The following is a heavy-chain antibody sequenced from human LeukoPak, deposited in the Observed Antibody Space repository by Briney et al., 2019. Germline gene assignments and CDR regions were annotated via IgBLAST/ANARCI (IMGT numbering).Heavy chain of an antibody. CDR2: TYYRSKWYN. CDR1: GDSV. Sequence: SQTLSLTCAISGDSVRQSPSRGLGWLGRTYYRSKWYNDYAVSVKGRITISADTSKNQFSLQLNSVTPEDTAVYYCARSISGLGDWGQGTLVTVSS. V-gene: IGHV6-1*01. J-gene: IGHJ4*02. CDR3: ARSISGLGD. D-gene: IGHD3-16*01.